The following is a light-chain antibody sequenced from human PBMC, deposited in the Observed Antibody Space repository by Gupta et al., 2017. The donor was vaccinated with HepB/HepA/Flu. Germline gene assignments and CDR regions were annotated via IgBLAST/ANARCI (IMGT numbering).Light chain of an antibody. J-gene: IGLJ2*01. CDR2: DGS. V-gene: IGLV3-21*02. Sequence: SDVLTQPPSVSVAPGETARITCGGNNIGTKSVHWYQQKPGQAPVMVVYDGSDRPSGIPARFSGSNSGNTATLTISRVEAGDEADYYCQVWDNSRHHWVFGGGTKLTVL. CDR1: NIGTKS. CDR3: QVWDNSRHHWV.